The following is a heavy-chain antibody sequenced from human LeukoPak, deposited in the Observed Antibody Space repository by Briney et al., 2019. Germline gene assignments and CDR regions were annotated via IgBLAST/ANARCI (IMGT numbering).Heavy chain of an antibody. CDR3: ARWPDYYDTSKYYYGMDV. Sequence: GGSLRLSCAASGFTFSAYVMHWVRQAPGKGLEWVAVISYDGSNKNYADSVKGRFTISRDNSKNTVYLQMNSLRAEDTAVYYCARWPDYYDTSKYYYGMDVWGQGTTVTVSS. CDR2: ISYDGSNK. CDR1: GFTFSAYV. V-gene: IGHV3-30*03. J-gene: IGHJ6*02. D-gene: IGHD3-22*01.